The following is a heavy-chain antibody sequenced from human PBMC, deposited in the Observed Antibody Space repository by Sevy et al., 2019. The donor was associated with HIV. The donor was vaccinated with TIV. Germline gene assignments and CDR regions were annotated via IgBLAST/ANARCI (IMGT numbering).Heavy chain of an antibody. CDR3: AKDNNWSALDY. CDR2: ATWDGGNS. Sequence: GGSLRLSCAASGFTFDDYAMHWVRQAPGKGLEWVSLATWDGGNSYYADSVKGRFTVSRDNSKNSLYLQMNSLRPEDTALYYCAKDNNWSALDYWAREPWSPSPQ. J-gene: IGHJ4*02. CDR1: GFTFDDYA. V-gene: IGHV3-43D*03.